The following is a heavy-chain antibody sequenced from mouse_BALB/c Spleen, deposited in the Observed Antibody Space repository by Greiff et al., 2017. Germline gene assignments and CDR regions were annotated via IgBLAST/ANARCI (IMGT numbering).Heavy chain of an antibody. J-gene: IGHJ2*01. CDR3: AREGDYYGSSYPYYFDY. D-gene: IGHD1-1*01. CDR2: ISYSGST. CDR1: GYSITSDYA. Sequence: EVKLQESGPGLVKPSQSLSLTCTVTGYSITSDYAWNWIRQFPGNKLEWMGYISYSGSTSYNPSLKSRISITRDTSKNQFFLQLNSVTTEDTATYYCAREGDYYGSSYPYYFDYWGQGTTLTVSS. V-gene: IGHV3-2*02.